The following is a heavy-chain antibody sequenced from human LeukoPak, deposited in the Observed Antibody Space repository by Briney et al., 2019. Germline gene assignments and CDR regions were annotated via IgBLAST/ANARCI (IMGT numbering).Heavy chain of an antibody. J-gene: IGHJ4*02. CDR3: AKDPRYDILTGFIYYFDY. CDR2: IRWNSGSI. Sequence: PGGSLRLSCAASGFTFDDYAMHWVRQAPGKGLEWVSGIRWNSGSIGYADSVKGRFTISRDNAKNSLYLQMNSLRAEDTALYYCAKDPRYDILTGFIYYFDYWGQGTLVTVSS. D-gene: IGHD3-9*01. V-gene: IGHV3-9*01. CDR1: GFTFDDYA.